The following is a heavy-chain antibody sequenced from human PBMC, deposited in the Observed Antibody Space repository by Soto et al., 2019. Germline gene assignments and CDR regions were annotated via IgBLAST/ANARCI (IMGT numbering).Heavy chain of an antibody. Sequence: EVQLVESGGGLVQPGGSLRLSCAASGFTFSSYWITWVRQAPGKGLEWVANIKEDGSGKYYVDSVKGRFTISRDNTKNSLYLQLNSLRAEDTATYYCVKAWYNDVWGYYFDYWGQGTLVTVSS. V-gene: IGHV3-7*01. J-gene: IGHJ4*02. CDR1: GFTFSSYW. CDR2: IKEDGSGK. CDR3: VKAWYNDVWGYYFDY. D-gene: IGHD3-10*02.